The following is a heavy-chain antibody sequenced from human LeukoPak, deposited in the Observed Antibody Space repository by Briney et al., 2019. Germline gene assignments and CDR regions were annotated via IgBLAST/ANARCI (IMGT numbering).Heavy chain of an antibody. CDR1: DYSINSGYY. V-gene: IGHV4-38-2*01. CDR3: ARMDYTNYFDY. D-gene: IGHD4-11*01. CDR2: IYHSGNT. Sequence: SETPSLTCAVSDYSINSGYYWGWIRQPPGKGLEWIGNIYHSGNTYYNPSLKSRVAISVDTSKNRFSLRLTSVTAADTAIYYCARMDYTNYFDYWGQGTLVTVSS. J-gene: IGHJ4*02.